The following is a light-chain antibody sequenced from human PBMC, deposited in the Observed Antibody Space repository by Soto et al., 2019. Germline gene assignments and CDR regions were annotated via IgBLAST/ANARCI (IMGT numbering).Light chain of an antibody. V-gene: IGKV3-20*01. CDR1: QSVSSSY. J-gene: IGKJ5*01. Sequence: EIVMTQSPATLSVSPGERATLSCRASQSVSSSYLAWYQQKPGQAPRLLIYGASSRATGIPDRFSGSWSGTDFTLTISRLEPEDFAVYYCQQYGSSYTFGQGTRLGIK. CDR3: QQYGSSYT. CDR2: GAS.